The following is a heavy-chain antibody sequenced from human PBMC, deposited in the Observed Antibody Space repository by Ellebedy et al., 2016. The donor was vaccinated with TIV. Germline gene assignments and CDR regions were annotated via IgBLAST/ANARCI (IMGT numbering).Heavy chain of an antibody. J-gene: IGHJ6*02. Sequence: GESLKISCKGSGYSFTSHWIAWVRQMPGPGLEWVGLLYPGSSYIRYSPSFEGQVTISVDKSITTAYLQWSTLKASDTAMYYCARAPESGGVIGPPGENGLDVWGQGTTVTVAS. D-gene: IGHD3-16*02. CDR3: ARAPESGGVIGPPGENGLDV. CDR2: LYPGSSYI. CDR1: GYSFTSHW. V-gene: IGHV5-51*01.